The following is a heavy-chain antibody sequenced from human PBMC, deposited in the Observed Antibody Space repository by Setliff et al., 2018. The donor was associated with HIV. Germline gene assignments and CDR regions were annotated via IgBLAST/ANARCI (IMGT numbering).Heavy chain of an antibody. CDR1: GGTFSNYA. V-gene: IGHV1-69*13. Sequence: SVKVSCKASGGTFSNYAINWVRQAPGQGLEWMGGIIPIFDTTHYAQKFQGRVTITADESTSTAYMELSSLRSEDTAVYYCATEDFVRSWGAFDIWGQGTMVTVSS. CDR3: ATEDFVRSWGAFDI. CDR2: IIPIFDTT. D-gene: IGHD6-6*01. J-gene: IGHJ3*02.